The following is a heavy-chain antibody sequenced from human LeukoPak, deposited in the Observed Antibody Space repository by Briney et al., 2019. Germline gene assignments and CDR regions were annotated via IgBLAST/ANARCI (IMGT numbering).Heavy chain of an antibody. CDR2: INHSGST. CDR3: ARGPNYVWGSYRYFDY. D-gene: IGHD3-16*02. Sequence: SETLSLTCAVYGGSFSGYYWNWIRQPPGKGLEWIGEINHSGSTNYNPSLKSRVTISVDTSKNQFSLKLSSVTAADTAVYYCARGPNYVWGSYRYFDYWGQGTLVTVSS. CDR1: GGSFSGYY. V-gene: IGHV4-34*01. J-gene: IGHJ4*02.